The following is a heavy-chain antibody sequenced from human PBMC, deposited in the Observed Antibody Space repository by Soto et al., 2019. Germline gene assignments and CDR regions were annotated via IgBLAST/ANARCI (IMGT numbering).Heavy chain of an antibody. D-gene: IGHD2-21*01. CDR2: INHSGST. CDR1: GGSFIGHY. V-gene: IGHV4-34*01. J-gene: IGHJ4*02. Sequence: PSETLSLTCAVYGGSFIGHYWSWIRQPPGKGLEWIGEINHSGSTNYNPSLKSRVTISVDTSKNHFSLKLTSGIAADMAVYYCARGFALTEGVDRGAPDKYYLDSWGRGTLVTVSS. CDR3: ARGFALTEGVDRGAPDKYYLDS.